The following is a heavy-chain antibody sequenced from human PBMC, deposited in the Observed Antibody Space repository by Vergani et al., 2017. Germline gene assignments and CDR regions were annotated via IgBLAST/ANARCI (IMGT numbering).Heavy chain of an antibody. CDR3: TKDXRYCGDGSCYWLRDHHYYGMDV. CDR2: IKSTFDRGST. V-gene: IGHV3-15*07. J-gene: IGHJ6*02. Sequence: EVQLVESGGGIVKPGGSLRLSCVASVFSFRNAWMNWVRRTPGKGLQWVGRIKSTFDRGSTEDAADVKGRFTISRDDSKHTLFLQMNGMKTEDIGVYYCTKDXRYCGDGSCYWLRDHHYYGMDVWGQGTTVTVS. CDR1: VFSFRNAW. D-gene: IGHD2-21*01.